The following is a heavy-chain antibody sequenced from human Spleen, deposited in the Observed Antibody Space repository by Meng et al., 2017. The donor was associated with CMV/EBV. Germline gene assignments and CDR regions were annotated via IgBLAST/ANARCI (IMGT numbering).Heavy chain of an antibody. CDR3: ARDRRVGYCSSTSCKLGY. CDR2: INHSGST. Sequence: YGGSFSGYYWSWIRQPPGKGLEWIGEINHSGSTNYNPSLKSRVTISVDTSKNQFSLKLSSVTAADTAVYYCARDRRVGYCSSTSCKLGYWGQGTLVTV. J-gene: IGHJ4*02. D-gene: IGHD2-2*01. CDR1: GGSFSGYY. V-gene: IGHV4-34*01.